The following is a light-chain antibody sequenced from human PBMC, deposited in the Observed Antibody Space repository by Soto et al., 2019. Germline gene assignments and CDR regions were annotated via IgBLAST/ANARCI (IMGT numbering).Light chain of an antibody. CDR3: CSYVGSSILM. Sequence: QSVRTQPASVSGSPGQSITISCTGTSSDVGLYNLVSWYQQLPGKAPKLIIYEVNERPSGISDRFSGSKSGNTASLTISGLQDEDEADYYCCSYVGSSILMFGGGTQLTVL. J-gene: IGLJ3*02. V-gene: IGLV2-23*02. CDR2: EVN. CDR1: SSDVGLYNL.